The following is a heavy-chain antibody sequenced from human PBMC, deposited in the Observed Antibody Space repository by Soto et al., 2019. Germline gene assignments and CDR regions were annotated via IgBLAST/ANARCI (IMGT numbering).Heavy chain of an antibody. J-gene: IGHJ4*02. CDR1: GGTFSNYV. D-gene: IGHD1-7*01. V-gene: IGHV1-69*06. Sequence: QVQLVQSGAEVKKPGSSVKVSCKASGGTFSNYVVNWVRQAPGQGLEWMGRIIPISGAANYAQKFQGRVTITEDKSTSPSYMELSSLRSEDTAVYYCARDMTRTVVPYFDFWGQGTLVTVSS. CDR3: ARDMTRTVVPYFDF. CDR2: IIPISGAA.